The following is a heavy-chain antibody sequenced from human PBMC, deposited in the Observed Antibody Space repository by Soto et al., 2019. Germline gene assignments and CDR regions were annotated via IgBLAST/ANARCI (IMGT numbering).Heavy chain of an antibody. CDR3: AREGGESSDGLYYFDP. CDR1: GGSTSSDNY. Sequence: SETLSLTCTVSGGSTSSDNYWSWIRQPPGKGLEWIGHIYYSGNTDYNPSLKSRPAISIDTSKNQFSLKLSSVTAADTAVYFCAREGGESSDGLYYFDPWGQGSLVTVSS. D-gene: IGHD3-16*01. CDR2: IYYSGNT. V-gene: IGHV4-30-4*01. J-gene: IGHJ4*02.